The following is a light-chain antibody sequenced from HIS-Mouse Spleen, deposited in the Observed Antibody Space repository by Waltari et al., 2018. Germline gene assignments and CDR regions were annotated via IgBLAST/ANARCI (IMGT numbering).Light chain of an antibody. CDR1: RSDVCRYNY. J-gene: IGLJ3*02. CDR2: DVS. V-gene: IGLV2-11*01. CDR3: CSYAGSYTWV. Sequence: QSALTQPRSVSGSPGQSVTISSPGTRSDVCRYNYVSRYQQHPGKAPKLMIYDVSKRPSGVPDRFSGSKSGNTASLTISGLQAEDEADYYCCSYAGSYTWVFGGGTKLTVL.